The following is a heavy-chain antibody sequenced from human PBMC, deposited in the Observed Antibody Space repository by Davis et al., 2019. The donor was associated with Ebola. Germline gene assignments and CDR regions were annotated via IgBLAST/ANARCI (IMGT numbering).Heavy chain of an antibody. CDR3: AKGGRIRSPGIGDK. V-gene: IGHV3-23*01. D-gene: IGHD3-10*01. Sequence: PGGSLRLSCAASGFIFSKFAMSWVRQAPGKGLEWVSITSVDGTSYADSVKGRFTIARGNSRNTLYLQMNSLRAEDTALYYCAKGGRIRSPGIGDKWGQETLVTVSS. CDR2: TSVDGT. J-gene: IGHJ4*02. CDR1: GFIFSKFA.